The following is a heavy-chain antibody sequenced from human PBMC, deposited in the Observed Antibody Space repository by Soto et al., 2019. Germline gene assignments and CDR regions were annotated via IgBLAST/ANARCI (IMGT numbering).Heavy chain of an antibody. V-gene: IGHV3-30*18. CDR2: ISYDGTNK. CDR1: GFTFSNYG. J-gene: IGHJ4*02. CDR3: AKETPLKRRYYDSSGYYYFDY. Sequence: QVQLVESGGGVVQPGRSLRLSCAASGFTFSNYGMHWVRQAPGKGLEWAAVISYDGTNKYYADSVKGRFTISRDNSKNTLNLQMNSLRAEDTAVYYCAKETPLKRRYYDSSGYYYFDYWGQGTLVTVSS. D-gene: IGHD3-22*01.